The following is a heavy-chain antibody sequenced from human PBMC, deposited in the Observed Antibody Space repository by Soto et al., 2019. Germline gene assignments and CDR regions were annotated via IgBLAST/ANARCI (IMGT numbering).Heavy chain of an antibody. V-gene: IGHV4-39*07. CDR1: GGSISSSSYY. Sequence: SETLSLTCTVSGGSISSSSYYWGWIRQPPGKGLEWIGSIYYSGSTYYNPSLKSRVTISVDTSKNQFSLKLSSVTAADTAVYYCARVLECSGGSCFQRSGWFDPWGQGTLVTVSS. CDR3: ARVLECSGGSCFQRSGWFDP. CDR2: IYYSGST. D-gene: IGHD2-15*01. J-gene: IGHJ5*02.